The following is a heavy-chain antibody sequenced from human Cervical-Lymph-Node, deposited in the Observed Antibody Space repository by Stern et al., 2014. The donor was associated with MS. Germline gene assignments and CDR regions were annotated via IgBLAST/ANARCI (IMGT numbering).Heavy chain of an antibody. CDR3: AHITLRYGSGSYYPRS. V-gene: IGHV2-5*02. CDR1: GFSLSTSGVG. J-gene: IGHJ4*02. CDR2: IYWDDDK. Sequence: QVTLRESGPTLVKPTQTLTLTCTFSGFSLSTSGVGVGWIRQPPGKALEWLSLIYWDDDKRYSPSLKSRLTITKDTSKNQVVLTMTNMDPVDTATYYCAHITLRYGSGSYYPRSWGQGTLVTVSS. D-gene: IGHD3-10*01.